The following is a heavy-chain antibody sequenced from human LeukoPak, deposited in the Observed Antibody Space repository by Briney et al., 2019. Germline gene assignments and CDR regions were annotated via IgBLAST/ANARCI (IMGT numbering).Heavy chain of an antibody. Sequence: GGSLRLSCAASGFTFSSYAMSWVRQAPGKGLEWVSAISGSGGSTYYADSVKGRFTISRDNSKNTLYLQMNSPRAEDTAVYYCAKEIAVIIAAAGTWGMDVWGQGTTVTVSS. J-gene: IGHJ6*02. V-gene: IGHV3-23*01. D-gene: IGHD6-13*01. CDR2: ISGSGGST. CDR3: AKEIAVIIAAAGTWGMDV. CDR1: GFTFSSYA.